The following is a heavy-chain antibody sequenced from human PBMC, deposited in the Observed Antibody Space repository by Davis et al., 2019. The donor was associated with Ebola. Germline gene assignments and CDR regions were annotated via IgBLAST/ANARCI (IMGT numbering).Heavy chain of an antibody. CDR1: GFIFSSYV. V-gene: IGHV3-66*02. CDR3: AKLGVARDSRGFDY. Sequence: GESLKISCAASGFIFSSYVMSWVRQAPGKGLEWVSVIYSGGSTYYADSVKGRFTISRDNSKNTLYLQMNSLGAEDTAVYYCAKLGVARDSRGFDYWGQGTLVTVSS. D-gene: IGHD3-22*01. CDR2: IYSGGST. J-gene: IGHJ4*02.